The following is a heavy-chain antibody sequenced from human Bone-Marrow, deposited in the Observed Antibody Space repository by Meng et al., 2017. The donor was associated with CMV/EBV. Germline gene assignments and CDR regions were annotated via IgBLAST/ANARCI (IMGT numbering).Heavy chain of an antibody. CDR1: GYTFTAHY. J-gene: IGHJ4*02. D-gene: IGHD3-10*01. CDR3: LYGSGSYYAPFDY. V-gene: IGHV1-2*02. CDR2: IHPHRGDT. Sequence: ASVKVSCKASGYTFTAHYFHWVRQAPGQGLEWMGWIHPHRGDTNYAQQFQGRVTMTRDTSISTAYMELSRLRSDDTAVYYCLYGSGSYYAPFDYWGQGTLVTVSS.